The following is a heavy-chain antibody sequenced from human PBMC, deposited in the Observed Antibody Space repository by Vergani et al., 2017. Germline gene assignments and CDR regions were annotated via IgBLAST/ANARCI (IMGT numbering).Heavy chain of an antibody. CDR3: ARDRHWIDF. CDR1: GFTFSSYG. CDR2: IWYDGSNK. J-gene: IGHJ4*02. D-gene: IGHD1-1*01. Sequence: QVQLVESGGGVVQPGRSLRLSCAASGFTFSSYGMHWVRQAPGKGLEWVAVIWYDGSNKYYAESVKGRFTISRDNSKNTLYLQMNSLRAEDTALYFCARDRHWIDFWGQGTLVTVSS. V-gene: IGHV3-33*01.